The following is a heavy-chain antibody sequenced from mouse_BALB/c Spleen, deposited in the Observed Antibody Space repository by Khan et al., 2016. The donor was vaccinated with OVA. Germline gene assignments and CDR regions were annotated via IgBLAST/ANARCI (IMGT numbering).Heavy chain of an antibody. CDR3: ARNDYYDYGPFPY. CDR1: GYSITSEYA. CDR2: INYSGNT. J-gene: IGHJ3*01. D-gene: IGHD2-4*01. Sequence: VQLQESGPGLVKPSQSLSLTCTVTGYSITSEYAWNWIRQFPGNKLEWMGYINYSGNTRFNPSLKSRTSITRDTSKNQFFLQLNSVTTEDTATYYCARNDYYDYGPFPYWGQGTMVTVSA. V-gene: IGHV3-2*02.